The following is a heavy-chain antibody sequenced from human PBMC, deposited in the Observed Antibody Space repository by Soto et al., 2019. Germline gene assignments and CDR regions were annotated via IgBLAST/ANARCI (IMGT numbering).Heavy chain of an antibody. CDR3: ARPSDVGLASSFEY. CDR2: IYPGNSNT. CDR1: GYSITNYW. J-gene: IGHJ4*02. V-gene: IGHV5-51*01. Sequence: PGASLNITCQGSGYSITNYWIGWVRQNTGTGLEWLGIIYPGNSNTRYSPSFEGQVTMSADKSINTAYLQWSSLRASDTAIYFCARPSDVGLASSFEYWGQGTQVTVSS.